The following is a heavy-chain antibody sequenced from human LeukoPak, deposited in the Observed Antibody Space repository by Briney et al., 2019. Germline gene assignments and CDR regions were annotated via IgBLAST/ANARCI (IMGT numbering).Heavy chain of an antibody. D-gene: IGHD6-19*01. J-gene: IGHJ4*02. Sequence: ASVKVSCKVSGYTLTKLSMHWVRQAPGKGLEWMGGFDPEDGETIYAQKFQGRVTITADKSTSTAYMELSRLRSEDTAVYYCARMGQWLNGPFDYWGQGTLVTVSS. CDR2: FDPEDGET. CDR3: ARMGQWLNGPFDY. CDR1: GYTLTKLS. V-gene: IGHV1-24*01.